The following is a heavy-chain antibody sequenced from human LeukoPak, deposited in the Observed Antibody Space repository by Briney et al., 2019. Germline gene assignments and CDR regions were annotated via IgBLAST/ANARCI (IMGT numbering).Heavy chain of an antibody. V-gene: IGHV3-74*01. Sequence: PGGPLTLPCAASGFTLSRYWTHWVRHATGKGLVWVSRNNSDGSRTRSADSVKGRLTISRDCAKDTLYLQMNSWRAEDAAVYYCAGGQGQGMEVWGEGNTVTVSS. CDR2: NNSDGSRT. CDR1: GFTLSRYW. CDR3: AGGQGQGMEV. J-gene: IGHJ6*04.